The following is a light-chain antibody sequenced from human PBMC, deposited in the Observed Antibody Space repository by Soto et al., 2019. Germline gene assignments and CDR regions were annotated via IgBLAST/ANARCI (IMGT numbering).Light chain of an antibody. Sequence: DIVMTQSPDSLAVSLGERATINCKSSQSVLYSSNNKNYLAWYQQKPGQPPKLLIYWASTRESGVLDRFSGSGSGTDFTLTISSLQAEDVAVYYCQQYYSLWTFGQGTKVEIK. CDR3: QQYYSLWT. V-gene: IGKV4-1*01. CDR2: WAS. J-gene: IGKJ1*01. CDR1: QSVLYSSNNKNY.